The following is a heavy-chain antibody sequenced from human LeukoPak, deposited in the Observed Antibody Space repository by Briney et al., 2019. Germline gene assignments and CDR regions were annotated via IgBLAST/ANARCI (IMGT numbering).Heavy chain of an antibody. D-gene: IGHD6-13*01. V-gene: IGHV5-51*01. CDR1: GYSFKSYW. Sequence: GESLKISCKGSGYSFKSYWIAWVRQMPGKGLEWMGTIYPGDSDTRYSPSFQGLVTISADKSISTAYLQWSSLKASDTAMYYCTRGDSSTWYEYWGQGTLVTVSS. CDR2: IYPGDSDT. J-gene: IGHJ4*02. CDR3: TRGDSSTWYEY.